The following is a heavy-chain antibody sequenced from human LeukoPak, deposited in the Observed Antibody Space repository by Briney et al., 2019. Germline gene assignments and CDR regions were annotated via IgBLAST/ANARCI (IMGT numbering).Heavy chain of an antibody. CDR3: ARGYYDSSGSQYYFDY. D-gene: IGHD3-22*01. V-gene: IGHV3-30-3*01. CDR1: GFTFSSYA. J-gene: IGHJ4*02. Sequence: GRSLRLSCAASGFTFSSYAMHWVRQAPGKGLEWVAVISYDGSNKYYADSVKGRFTISRDNSKNTLYLQMNSLRAEDAAVYYCARGYYDSSGSQYYFDYWGQGTLVTVSS. CDR2: ISYDGSNK.